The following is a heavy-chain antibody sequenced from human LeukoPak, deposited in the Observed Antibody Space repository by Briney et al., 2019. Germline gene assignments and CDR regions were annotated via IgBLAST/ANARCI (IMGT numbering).Heavy chain of an antibody. D-gene: IGHD6-19*01. CDR3: AKDQVISSGCIDY. J-gene: IGHJ4*02. CDR2: ISYDGSNK. V-gene: IGHV3-30*18. CDR1: GFTFSSYA. Sequence: GGSLRLSCAASGFTFSSYAMSWVRQAPGKGLEWVAVISYDGSNKYYADSVKGRFTISRDNSKNTLYLQMNSLRAEDTAVYYCAKDQVISSGCIDYWGQGTLVTVSS.